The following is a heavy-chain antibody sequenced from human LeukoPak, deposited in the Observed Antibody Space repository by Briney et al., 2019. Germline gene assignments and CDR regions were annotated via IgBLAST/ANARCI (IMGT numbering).Heavy chain of an antibody. D-gene: IGHD2-15*01. CDR3: ARGHPVVAATHWDY. Sequence: KPSETLSLTCAVYGGSFSGYSWSWIRQPPGKGLEWIGEINHSGSTNYNPSLKSRVTISVDTSKNQFSLTLSSVTAADTAVYYCARGHPVVAATHWDYWGQGTVVTVSS. V-gene: IGHV4-34*01. CDR1: GGSFSGYS. CDR2: INHSGST. J-gene: IGHJ4*02.